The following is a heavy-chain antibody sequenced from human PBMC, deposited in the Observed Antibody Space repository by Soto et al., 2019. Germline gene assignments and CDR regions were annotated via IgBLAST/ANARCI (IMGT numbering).Heavy chain of an antibody. CDR2: ISYDGSNT. CDR3: AKEGGLSGSYYISSSYYFDY. V-gene: IGHV3-30*18. D-gene: IGHD1-26*01. J-gene: IGHJ4*02. Sequence: QAQLVESGGGVVQPGRSLRLYCVASGFTFSSYGMHWVRQAPGKGLEWVAIISYDGSNTYYADSVKGRFTIFRDNSKNTLYLQMNSLRAEDTSVYYCAKEGGLSGSYYISSSYYFDYWGQGTLVTVSS. CDR1: GFTFSSYG.